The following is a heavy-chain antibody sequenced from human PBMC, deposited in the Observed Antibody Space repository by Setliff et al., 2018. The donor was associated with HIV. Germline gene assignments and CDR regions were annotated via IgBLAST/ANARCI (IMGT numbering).Heavy chain of an antibody. CDR2: FYTSGST. CDR3: ARGVARQVVIDRWFDP. D-gene: IGHD2-21*01. J-gene: IGHJ5*02. Sequence: PSETLSLTCTVSGGSINTYYWSWIRQPAGKGLEWIGRFYTSGSTNYNPSLKRRVTMSVDTSKNQFSLKLSSVTAADTAIYYCARGVARQVVIDRWFDPWGQGTPVTVSS. CDR1: GGSINTYY. V-gene: IGHV4-4*07.